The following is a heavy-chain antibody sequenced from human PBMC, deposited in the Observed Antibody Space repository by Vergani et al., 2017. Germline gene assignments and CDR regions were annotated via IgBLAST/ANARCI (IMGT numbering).Heavy chain of an antibody. Sequence: QVQLVESGGGVVQPGRSLRLSCAASGFTFSSYAMHWVRQAPGKGLEWVAVISYDGSNKYYADSVKGRFTISRDNSKNTLYLQMNSLRAEDTAVYYCARAQTGVPLGYWGQGTLVTVSS. D-gene: IGHD1-14*01. V-gene: IGHV3-30*04. CDR1: GFTFSSYA. CDR3: ARAQTGVPLGY. CDR2: ISYDGSNK. J-gene: IGHJ4*02.